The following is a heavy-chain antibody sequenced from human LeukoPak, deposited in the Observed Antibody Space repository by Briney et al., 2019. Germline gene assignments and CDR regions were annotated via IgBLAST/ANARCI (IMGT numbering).Heavy chain of an antibody. Sequence: GGSLRLSCAASGFTFDDYAMHWVRQAPGKGLEWVSGISWNSDSIGYADSVKGRFTISRDNAKNSLYLQVNSLRAEDTALYYCAKDRAGGSGSFFDYWGQGTLVTVSS. CDR3: AKDRAGGSGSFFDY. J-gene: IGHJ4*02. CDR2: ISWNSDSI. CDR1: GFTFDDYA. V-gene: IGHV3-9*01. D-gene: IGHD1-26*01.